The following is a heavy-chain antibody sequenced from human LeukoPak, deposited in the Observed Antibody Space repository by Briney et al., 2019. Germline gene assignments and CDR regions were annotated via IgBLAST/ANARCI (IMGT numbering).Heavy chain of an antibody. CDR1: GGSISGYY. J-gene: IGHJ5*02. CDR3: ARGGYSSSWFLNWFDP. D-gene: IGHD6-13*01. V-gene: IGHV4-59*01. Sequence: SETRSLTCTVSGGSISGYYWSGIRQPPGKGLEWIGYIYYSGSTNYNPSLKSRVTISVDTSKNQFSLKLSSVTAADTAVYYCARGGYSSSWFLNWFDPWGQGTLVTVSS. CDR2: IYYSGST.